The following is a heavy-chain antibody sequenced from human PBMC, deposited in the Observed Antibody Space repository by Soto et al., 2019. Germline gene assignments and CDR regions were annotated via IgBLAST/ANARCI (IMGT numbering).Heavy chain of an antibody. V-gene: IGHV1-2*02. CDR2: IDPDSGDT. Sequence: VQSGTEMKTPGASVKVTCKTSRYTFTGYYMHWVRQAPGRGLEWMGWIDPDSGDTNYVQKLQGRVTMTRDTSSATAYLEVSGLRRDDTAIYFCARSHSAYYYYGMDAWGQGTAVSVSS. CDR1: RYTFTGYY. J-gene: IGHJ6*02. CDR3: ARSHSAYYYYGMDA.